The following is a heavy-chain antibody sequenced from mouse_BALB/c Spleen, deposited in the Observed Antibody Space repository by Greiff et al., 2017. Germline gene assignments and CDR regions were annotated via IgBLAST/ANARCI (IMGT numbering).Heavy chain of an antibody. J-gene: IGHJ1*01. D-gene: IGHD2-1*01. CDR3: ARVYGNYVRYFDV. CDR2: ISNLAYSI. V-gene: IGHV5-15*02. Sequence: EVQRVESGGGLVQPGGSRKLSCAASGFTFSDYGMAWVRQAPGKGPEWVAFISNLAYSIYYADTVTGRFTISRENAKNTLYLEMSSLRSEDTAMYYCARVYGNYVRYFDVWGAGTTVTVSS. CDR1: GFTFSDYG.